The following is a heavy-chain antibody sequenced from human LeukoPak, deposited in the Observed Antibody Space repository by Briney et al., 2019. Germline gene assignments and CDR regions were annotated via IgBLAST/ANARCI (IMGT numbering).Heavy chain of an antibody. V-gene: IGHV4-38-2*02. Sequence: NPSETLSLTCTVSGYSISSGYYWGWIRQPPGKGLEWIGSIYYSGSTYYNPSLKSRVTISVDTSKNQFSLKLSSVTAADTAVYYCARGLRSITWYNWNKENAFDIWGQGTMVTVSS. D-gene: IGHD1/OR15-1a*01. CDR3: ARGLRSITWYNWNKENAFDI. CDR2: IYYSGST. CDR1: GYSISSGYY. J-gene: IGHJ3*02.